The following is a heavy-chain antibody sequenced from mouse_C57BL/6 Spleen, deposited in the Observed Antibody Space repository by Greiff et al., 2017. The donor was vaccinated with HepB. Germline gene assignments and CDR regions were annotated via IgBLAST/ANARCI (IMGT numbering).Heavy chain of an antibody. V-gene: IGHV5-6*01. CDR1: GFTFSSYG. J-gene: IGHJ2*01. Sequence: EVKLMESGGDLVKPGGSLKLSCAASGFTFSSYGMSWVRQTPDKRLEWVATISSGGSYTYYPDSVKGRFTISRDNAKNTLYLQMSSLKSEDTAMYYCARGGGYDGGDFDYWGQGTTLTVSS. CDR3: ARGGGYDGGDFDY. CDR2: ISSGGSYT. D-gene: IGHD2-2*01.